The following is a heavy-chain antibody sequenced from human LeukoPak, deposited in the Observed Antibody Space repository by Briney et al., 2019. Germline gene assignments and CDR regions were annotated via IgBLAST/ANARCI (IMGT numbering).Heavy chain of an antibody. CDR3: ARDGEVPAALYYYYGMDV. D-gene: IGHD2-2*01. CDR2: INPSGGST. J-gene: IGHJ6*02. V-gene: IGHV1-46*01. Sequence: GASVKVSCKASGYTFTSYYMHWVRQAPGQGLEWMGIINPSGGSTSYAQKFQGRVTITADKSASTAYMELSSLRSEDTAVYYCARDGEVPAALYYYYGMDVWGQGTTVTVSS. CDR1: GYTFTSYY.